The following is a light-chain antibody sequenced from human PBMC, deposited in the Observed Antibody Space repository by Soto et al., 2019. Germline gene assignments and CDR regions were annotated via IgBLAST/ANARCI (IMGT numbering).Light chain of an antibody. CDR2: QVS. Sequence: DVVMTQSPLSLSVTLGQPACISCRSSQGLVYSDGNTFLNWFHQRPGQSPRRLIYQVSNRDSGVPDRFSGSGSGTDYTLTISGVEAEDVEIYYCVQGTHWPWTFGQGTKVEIK. CDR1: QGLVYSDGNTF. V-gene: IGKV2-30*01. J-gene: IGKJ1*01. CDR3: VQGTHWPWT.